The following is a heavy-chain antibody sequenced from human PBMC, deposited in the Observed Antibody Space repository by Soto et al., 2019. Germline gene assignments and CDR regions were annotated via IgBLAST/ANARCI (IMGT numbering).Heavy chain of an antibody. J-gene: IGHJ4*02. D-gene: IGHD3-22*01. CDR2: IDPSDSQT. CDR3: ARQIYDSDTGPNFQYYFDS. Sequence: RGESLKISCKSSGYSFPGYWITWVRQKPGKGLEWMGRIDPSDSQTYYSPSFRGHVTISVTKSITTVFLQWSSLRASDTAMYYCARQIYDSDTGPNFQYYFDSWGQGTPVTVSS. V-gene: IGHV5-10-1*01. CDR1: GYSFPGYW.